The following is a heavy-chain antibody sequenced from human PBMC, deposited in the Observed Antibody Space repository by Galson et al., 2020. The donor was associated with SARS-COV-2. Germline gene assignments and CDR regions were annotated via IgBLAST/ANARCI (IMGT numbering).Heavy chain of an antibody. J-gene: IGHJ5*01. D-gene: IGHD1-26*01. CDR1: GDSVSSNSAT. Sequence: SQTLSLTCAISGDSVSSNSATWNWIRQSPSRGLEWLGRTYYRSKWYNDYAVSVKGRITIDPDTSKNQFSLQLNSVTPEDTAVYYCARDGREKALKTLRFDSWGQGTRVTVSS. CDR2: TYYRSKWYN. CDR3: ARDGREKALKTLRFDS. V-gene: IGHV6-1*01.